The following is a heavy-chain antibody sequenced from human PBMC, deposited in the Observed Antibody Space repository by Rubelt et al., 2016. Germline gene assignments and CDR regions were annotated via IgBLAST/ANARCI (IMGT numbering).Heavy chain of an antibody. CDR2: IKTKTDGGTT. Sequence: EVQLLESGGGLVKPGGSLRLSCAASGFTFSNAWMSWVRQAPGKGLEWLGRIKTKTDGGTTDYAAPVKGRFTISRDDSKNTVYLQMNSLKTEDTALFYCLTDDMVGAPLAYWGQGTLVTVSS. D-gene: IGHD1-26*01. CDR3: LTDDMVGAPLAY. V-gene: IGHV3-15*01. CDR1: GFTFSNAW. J-gene: IGHJ4*02.